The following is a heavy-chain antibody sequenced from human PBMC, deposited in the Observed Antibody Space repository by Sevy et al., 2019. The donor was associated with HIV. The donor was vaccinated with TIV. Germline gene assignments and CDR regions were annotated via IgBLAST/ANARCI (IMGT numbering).Heavy chain of an antibody. Sequence: GGSLRLSCAASGFTFSSYGMHWVRQAPGKGLEWVAIISYDGSNEYYADSVKGRFTISRDNAKNTLYLQMNSLRAEDTAVYYCAKGVDYGDYLFDYWGQGTLVTVSS. J-gene: IGHJ4*02. CDR2: ISYDGSNE. D-gene: IGHD4-17*01. CDR3: AKGVDYGDYLFDY. V-gene: IGHV3-30*18. CDR1: GFTFSSYG.